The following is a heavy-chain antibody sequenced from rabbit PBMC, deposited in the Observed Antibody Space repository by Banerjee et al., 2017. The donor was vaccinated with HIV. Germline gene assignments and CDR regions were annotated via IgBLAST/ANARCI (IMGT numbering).Heavy chain of an antibody. J-gene: IGHJ4*01. CDR3: ARDFYYSYGSGGGAYGFNL. Sequence: QQQLEESGGGLVKPGGTLTLTCKASGFDLSSYYYMCWVRQAPGKGLEWIGCIYTGSGSTYYASWAKGRFTISKASSTTVTLQMTSLTAADTATYFCARDFYYSYGSGGGAYGFNLWGPGTLVTVS. CDR2: IYTGSGST. V-gene: IGHV1S45*01. CDR1: GFDLSSYYY. D-gene: IGHD6-1*01.